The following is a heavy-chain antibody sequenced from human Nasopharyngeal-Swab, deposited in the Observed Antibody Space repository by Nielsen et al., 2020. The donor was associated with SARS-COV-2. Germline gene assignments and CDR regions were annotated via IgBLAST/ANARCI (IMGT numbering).Heavy chain of an antibody. CDR3: AKDQGGSSWYGGAYYYYGMDV. Sequence: GESLKISCAPYGFTCTTYAMNWVRQAQGKGLEWISYISSSSDIIYYADSVRGRFTVSRDNAKTSLYLQMNSLRAEDTAVYYCAKDQGGSSWYGGAYYYYGMDVWGQGTTVTVSS. J-gene: IGHJ6*02. V-gene: IGHV3-48*01. D-gene: IGHD6-13*01. CDR1: GFTCTTYA. CDR2: ISSSSDII.